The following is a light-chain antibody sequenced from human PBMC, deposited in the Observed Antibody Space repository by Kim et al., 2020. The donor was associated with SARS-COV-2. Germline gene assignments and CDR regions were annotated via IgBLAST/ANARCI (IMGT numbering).Light chain of an antibody. CDR1: NIGSKS. Sequence: SSELTQPPSVSVAPGKTARIICGGNNIGSKSVHWYQQKPGQAPVLVIYYDSDRPSGIPERFSGSNSGNTATLTISRVEAGDEADYYCQVWDSSSDHRVFGGGTKLTVL. CDR2: YDS. CDR3: QVWDSSSDHRV. V-gene: IGLV3-21*04. J-gene: IGLJ3*02.